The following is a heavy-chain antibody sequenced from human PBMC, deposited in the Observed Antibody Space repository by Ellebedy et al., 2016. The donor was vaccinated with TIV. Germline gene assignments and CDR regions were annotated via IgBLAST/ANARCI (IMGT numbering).Heavy chain of an antibody. CDR1: GFTFNIYA. V-gene: IGHV3-23*01. Sequence: GESLKISXEASGFTFNIYAMSWVRQAPGKGLEWVSAISYSGGSTFYAASVKGRFTISRDNSKNTVYLQMNSLRAEDTAVYFCAKGGVPAAMRWGLDYWGQGTLVTVSS. CDR3: AKGGVPAAMRWGLDY. J-gene: IGHJ4*02. CDR2: ISYSGGST. D-gene: IGHD2-2*01.